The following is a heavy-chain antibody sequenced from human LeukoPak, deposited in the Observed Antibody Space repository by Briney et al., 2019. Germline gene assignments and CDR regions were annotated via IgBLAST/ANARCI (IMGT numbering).Heavy chain of an antibody. CDR3: AKGNRRDGYNSYFDY. V-gene: IGHV3-30*02. Sequence: PGGSLRLSCAASGFTFSSYGMHWVRQAPGKGLEWVAFIRYDRSNKYYADSVKGRFTISRDNSKNTLYLQMNSLRAEDTAVYYCAKGNRRDGYNSYFDYWGQGTLVTVSS. J-gene: IGHJ4*02. CDR1: GFTFSSYG. D-gene: IGHD5-24*01. CDR2: IRYDRSNK.